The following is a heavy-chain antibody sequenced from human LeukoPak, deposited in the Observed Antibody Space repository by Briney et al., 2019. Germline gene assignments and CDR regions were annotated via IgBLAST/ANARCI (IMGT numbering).Heavy chain of an antibody. J-gene: IGHJ4*02. CDR2: ISGSGGST. D-gene: IGHD1-26*01. Sequence: GGSLRLSCAASEFTFSSYAMSWVRQAPGKGLEWVSAISGSGGSTYYADSVKGRFTISRDNSKNTLYLQMNSLRAEDTAVYYCAKDFGSIVGATSSFDYWGQGTLVTVSS. CDR1: EFTFSSYA. CDR3: AKDFGSIVGATSSFDY. V-gene: IGHV3-23*01.